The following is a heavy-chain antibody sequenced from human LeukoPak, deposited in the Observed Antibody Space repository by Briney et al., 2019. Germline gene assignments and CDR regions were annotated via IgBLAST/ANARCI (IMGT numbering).Heavy chain of an antibody. CDR1: GFPFSSYS. J-gene: IGHJ4*02. Sequence: GGSLRLSCAASGFPFSSYSMNWVRQAPGKGLEWVSSISSSSSYIYYADSVKGRFTISRDNAKNSLYLQMNSLRAEDTAVYYCARDPSPPYSSSWYYFDYWGQGTLVTVSS. CDR3: ARDPSPPYSSSWYYFDY. CDR2: ISSSSSYI. D-gene: IGHD6-13*01. V-gene: IGHV3-21*01.